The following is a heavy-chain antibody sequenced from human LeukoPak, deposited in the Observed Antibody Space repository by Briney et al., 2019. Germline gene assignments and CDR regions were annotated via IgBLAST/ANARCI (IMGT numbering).Heavy chain of an antibody. Sequence: GGSLRLACAASGVTLSDHHMDWVRQAPGKGREGVGRTRDKARGYTTEYAGSVKGRFTISRHDSKTLVYLQMNSLRTEDTAVYFCARDGAEGDNSAFDMWGQGTLVTVSS. CDR1: GVTLSDHH. J-gene: IGHJ4*02. V-gene: IGHV3-72*01. D-gene: IGHD3-22*01. CDR3: ARDGAEGDNSAFDM. CDR2: TRDKARGYTT.